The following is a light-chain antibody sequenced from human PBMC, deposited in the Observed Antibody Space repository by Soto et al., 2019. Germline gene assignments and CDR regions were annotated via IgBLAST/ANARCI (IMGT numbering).Light chain of an antibody. CDR3: QQYYTTPPYT. CDR1: QSVLYNSNNRNY. CDR2: WAS. V-gene: IGKV4-1*01. J-gene: IGKJ2*01. Sequence: DIVMTQSPDSLAVSLGERATINCKSSQSVLYNSNNRNYLAWYQQKPRQPPRLLIYWASTRDSGVPDRFSGSGSGTDFTLTISSLQAEDVAVYYCQQYYTTPPYTFGQGTKVEIK.